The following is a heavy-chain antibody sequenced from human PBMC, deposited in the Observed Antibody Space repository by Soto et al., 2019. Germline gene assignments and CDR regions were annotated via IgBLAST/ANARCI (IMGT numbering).Heavy chain of an antibody. CDR3: ARVGYYYDSSGYRLPYFDY. CDR1: GFTFSSYW. Sequence: GVSLRLSWAASGFTFSSYWMHWVRQAPGKGLVGVSRINSDGSSTSYADSVKGRFTISRDNAKNTLYLQMNSLRAEDTAVYYCARVGYYYDSSGYRLPYFDYRGKGTLVTVSS. D-gene: IGHD3-22*01. J-gene: IGHJ4*02. V-gene: IGHV3-74*01. CDR2: INSDGSST.